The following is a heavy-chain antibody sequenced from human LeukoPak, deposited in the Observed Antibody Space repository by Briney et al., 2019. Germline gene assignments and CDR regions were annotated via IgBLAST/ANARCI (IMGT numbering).Heavy chain of an antibody. CDR1: GFTFSSYA. V-gene: IGHV3-23*01. J-gene: IGHJ4*02. CDR2: ISGSGGST. D-gene: IGHD3-22*01. Sequence: PGGSLKLPLAASGFTFSSYAMSWFGKAPGKGLEWVSAISGSGGSTYYADSVKGRFTISRDNSKNTLYLQMNSLRAEDTAVYYCAQGSSGYSYWGQGTLVTVSS. CDR3: AQGSSGYSY.